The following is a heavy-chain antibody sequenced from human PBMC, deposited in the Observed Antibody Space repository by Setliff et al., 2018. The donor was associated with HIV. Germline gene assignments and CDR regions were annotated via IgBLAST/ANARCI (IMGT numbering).Heavy chain of an antibody. Sequence: SETLSLTCTVSGYSLSSGGYFWSWVRQHPGEGLEWIGYIYNTGTTYKNPSLESRVSMSVDTSKNQFSLKLTSVTAADTAVYYCATQGPTVPIPGGYFQHWGPGILVTVSS. D-gene: IGHD2-15*01. CDR3: ATQGPTVPIPGGYFQH. CDR1: GYSLSSGGYF. V-gene: IGHV4-31*03. J-gene: IGHJ1*01. CDR2: IYNTGTT.